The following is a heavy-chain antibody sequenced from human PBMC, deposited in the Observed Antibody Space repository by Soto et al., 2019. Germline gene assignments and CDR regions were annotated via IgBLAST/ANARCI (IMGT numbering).Heavy chain of an antibody. D-gene: IGHD3-22*01. V-gene: IGHV4-34*01. CDR1: GGPFNGDH. J-gene: IGHJ4*02. Sequence: SEPLSLTCAVHGGPFNGDHWIWIRQPPGKVLAEIWEINHCGSTNYNPSLKSRATISVHAPKTQVSLKLSSVTAADTAVYYCGRGIAMMVVVESDAPDKYYLDSWGQGTLVT. CDR2: INHCGST. CDR3: GRGIAMMVVVESDAPDKYYLDS.